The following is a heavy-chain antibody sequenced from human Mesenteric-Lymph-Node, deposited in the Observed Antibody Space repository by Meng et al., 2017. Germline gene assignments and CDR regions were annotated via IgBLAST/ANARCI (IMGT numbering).Heavy chain of an antibody. J-gene: IGHJ4*02. CDR2: IYYSGST. CDR1: GGSISSSNW. CDR3: ARDDDYDSTAYYY. Sequence: QVQLQESGPGLVKPSGTLYPTCAVSGGSISSSNWWSWVRQPPGKGLEWIGYIYYSGSTNYNPSLKSRGTISVDTSKNQFSLQLSSVTAADTAVYYCARDDDYDSTAYYYWGQGSLVTVSS. V-gene: IGHV4-4*02. D-gene: IGHD3-22*01.